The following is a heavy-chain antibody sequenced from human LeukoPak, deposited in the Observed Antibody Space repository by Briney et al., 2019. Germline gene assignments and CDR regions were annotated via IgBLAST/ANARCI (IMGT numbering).Heavy chain of an antibody. V-gene: IGHV1-8*01. CDR2: MNPNGAHT. CDR3: AREGYCSSTSCSRQDYYYYGMDV. J-gene: IGHJ6*02. D-gene: IGHD2-2*01. Sequence: GASVKVSCKAPGYTFTSYDINWVRQATGQGLEWMGWMNPNGAHTGYAQKFQGRVTMTRNTSISTAYMELSSLRSEDTAVYYCAREGYCSSTSCSRQDYYYYGMDVWGQGTTVTVSS. CDR1: GYTFTSYD.